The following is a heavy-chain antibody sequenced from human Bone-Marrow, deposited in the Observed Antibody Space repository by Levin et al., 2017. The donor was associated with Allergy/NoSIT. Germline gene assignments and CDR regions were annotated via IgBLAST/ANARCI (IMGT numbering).Heavy chain of an antibody. Sequence: LGESLKISCAASGFTFSNYWMHWVRQAPGKGLVWVSRINTDGRTTTYADSVKGRFTIPRDNAKNTLYLQSNSLRAEDTAVYFCARYDTGGYHYFEYWGQGTLVTVSS. D-gene: IGHD3-22*01. V-gene: IGHV3-74*01. CDR1: GFTFSNYW. J-gene: IGHJ4*02. CDR2: INTDGRTT. CDR3: ARYDTGGYHYFEY.